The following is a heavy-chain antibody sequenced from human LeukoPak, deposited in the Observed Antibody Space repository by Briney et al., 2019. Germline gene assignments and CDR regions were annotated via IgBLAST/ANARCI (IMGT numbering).Heavy chain of an antibody. Sequence: GGTLRLSCAASGFTLSSYGMSWVRQAPGKGLEWVSSISSSSSYIYYADSVKGRFTISRDNAKNSLYLQMNSLRAEDTAVYYCATDYYGSGSHDYWGQGTLVTVSS. J-gene: IGHJ4*02. CDR1: GFTLSSYG. D-gene: IGHD3-10*01. CDR3: ATDYYGSGSHDY. V-gene: IGHV3-21*01. CDR2: ISSSSSYI.